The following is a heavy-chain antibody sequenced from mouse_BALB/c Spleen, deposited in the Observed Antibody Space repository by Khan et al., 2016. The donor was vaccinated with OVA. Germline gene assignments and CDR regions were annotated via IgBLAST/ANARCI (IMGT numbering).Heavy chain of an antibody. J-gene: IGHJ4*01. CDR1: GYTFTNHG. CDR2: INTSTGEP. Sequence: QVQLKQSGPELKKPGETVKISCKASGYTFTNHGMNWVRQAPGKGLKGMGWINTSTGEPTYADDFRGRFAFSLETSASTAYLQINKFKDEDTATYFCARVGYAGTMDYWGQGTSVTVSS. V-gene: IGHV9-3-1*01. CDR3: ARVGYAGTMDY. D-gene: IGHD2-14*01.